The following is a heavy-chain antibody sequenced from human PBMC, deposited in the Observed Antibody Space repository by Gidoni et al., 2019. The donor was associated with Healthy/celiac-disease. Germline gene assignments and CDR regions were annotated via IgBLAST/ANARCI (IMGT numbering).Heavy chain of an antibody. CDR2: IIPIFGTA. V-gene: IGHV1-69*01. Sequence: QVQLVQSGAEVKKPGSSVKLSCKASGGTFSSYALSWVRQAPGQGLEWMGGIIPIFGTANYAQKFQGRVTITADESTSTAYMGLSSLRSEDTAVYYCARESGWSSGGGAPGYYGMDVWGQGTTVTVSS. J-gene: IGHJ6*02. CDR3: ARESGWSSGGGAPGYYGMDV. D-gene: IGHD6-19*01. CDR1: GGTFSSYA.